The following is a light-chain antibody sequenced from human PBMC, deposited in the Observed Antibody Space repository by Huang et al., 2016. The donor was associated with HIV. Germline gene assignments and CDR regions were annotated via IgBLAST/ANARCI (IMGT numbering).Light chain of an antibody. CDR3: QQYNSLAWT. V-gene: IGKV1-5*03. J-gene: IGKJ1*01. CDR1: QSISSW. Sequence: DIQMTQSPSTLSASVGDRVTITCRASQSISSWLAWYQQKPGKAPNLLIYKASSLERGVPSRFSGSGSGTEFTLTISSLQPEDFATYYCQQYNSLAWTFGQGTKVEIK. CDR2: KAS.